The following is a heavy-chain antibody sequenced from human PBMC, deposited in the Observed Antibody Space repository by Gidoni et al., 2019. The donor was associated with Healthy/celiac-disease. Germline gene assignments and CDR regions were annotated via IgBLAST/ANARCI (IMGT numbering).Heavy chain of an antibody. V-gene: IGHV3-23*01. CDR1: GFTFRSDA. Sequence: EVQLLESGGGLVQPGGSLRLSCAASGFTFRSDAMSWVRQAPGKGLEWVSAISGSGGSTYYADSVKGRFTISRDNSKNTLYLQMNSLRAEDTAVYYCAKGDSRVRANYFDYWGQGTLVTVSS. CDR3: AKGDSRVRANYFDY. J-gene: IGHJ4*02. CDR2: ISGSGGST. D-gene: IGHD4-4*01.